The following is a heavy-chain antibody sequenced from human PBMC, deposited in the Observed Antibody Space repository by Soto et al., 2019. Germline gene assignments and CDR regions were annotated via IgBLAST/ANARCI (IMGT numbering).Heavy chain of an antibody. V-gene: IGHV4-59*01. CDR1: GGSISSYY. Sequence: TLSLTCPVSGGSISSYYWSWIRQPPGKGLEWIGYIYYSGSTNYNPSLKSRVTISVDTSKNQFSLKLSSVTAADVAVYYCARDPDGASNWFDPWGQGTLVTVPS. CDR3: ARDPDGASNWFDP. CDR2: IYYSGST. J-gene: IGHJ5*02. D-gene: IGHD4-17*01.